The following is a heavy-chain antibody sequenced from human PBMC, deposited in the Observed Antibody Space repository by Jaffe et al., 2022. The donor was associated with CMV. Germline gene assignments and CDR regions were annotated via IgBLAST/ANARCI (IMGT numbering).Heavy chain of an antibody. J-gene: IGHJ6*03. D-gene: IGHD2-2*02. V-gene: IGHV3-21*01. CDR3: ARDLGYCSSTSCYSYYYYMDV. CDR2: ISSSSSYI. CDR1: GFTFSSYS. Sequence: EVQLVESGGGLVKPGGSLRLSCAASGFTFSSYSMNWVRQAPGKGLEWVSSISSSSSYIYYADSVKGRFTISRDNAKNSLYLQMNSLRAEDTAVYYCARDLGYCSSTSCYSYYYYMDVWGKGTTVTVSS.